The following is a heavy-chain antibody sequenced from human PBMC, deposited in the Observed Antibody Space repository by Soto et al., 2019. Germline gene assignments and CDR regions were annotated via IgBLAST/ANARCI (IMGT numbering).Heavy chain of an antibody. CDR3: AREDIQRTLGVYYYGMDV. D-gene: IGHD5-18*01. Sequence: QVQLQESGPGLVKPSQTLSLTCTVSGGSISSGDYYWSWIRQPPGKGLEWIGYIYYSGSTYYNPSLKSRVTISVDTSKNQFSLKLSSVTAADTAVYYCAREDIQRTLGVYYYGMDVWGQGTTVTVSS. CDR2: IYYSGST. J-gene: IGHJ6*02. V-gene: IGHV4-30-4*01. CDR1: GGSISSGDYY.